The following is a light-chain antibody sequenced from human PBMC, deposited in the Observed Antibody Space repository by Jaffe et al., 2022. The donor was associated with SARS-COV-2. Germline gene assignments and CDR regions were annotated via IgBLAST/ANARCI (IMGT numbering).Light chain of an antibody. J-gene: IGKJ5*01. V-gene: IGKV3-20*01. CDR3: HQYGNSPT. CDR2: GTS. CDR1: QSVASTY. Sequence: ETVLTQSPATLSLSLGERATLSCRASQSVASTYLAWYQQKPGQAPRLFIYGTSTRATGTPDRFSGSGSGTDFTLTISRLEPEDFAVYYCHQYGNSPTFGQGTRLEIK.